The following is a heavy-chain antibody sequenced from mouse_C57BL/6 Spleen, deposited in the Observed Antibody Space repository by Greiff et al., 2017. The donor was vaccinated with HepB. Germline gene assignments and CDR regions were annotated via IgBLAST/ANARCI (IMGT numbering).Heavy chain of an antibody. CDR2: IHPNSGST. CDR1: GYTFTSYW. V-gene: IGHV1-64*01. D-gene: IGHD4-1*01. CDR3: ARSGDWDAWFAY. Sequence: VQLQQPGAELVKPGASVKLSCKASGYTFTSYWMHWVKQRPGQGLEWIGMIHPNSGSTNYNEKFKSKATLTVDKSSSTAYMQLSSLTSEDSAVYYCARSGDWDAWFAYWGQGTLVTVSA. J-gene: IGHJ3*01.